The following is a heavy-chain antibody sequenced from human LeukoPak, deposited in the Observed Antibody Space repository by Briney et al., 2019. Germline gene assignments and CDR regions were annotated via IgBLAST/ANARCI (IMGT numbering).Heavy chain of an antibody. V-gene: IGHV3-21*01. J-gene: IGHJ4*02. D-gene: IGHD3-22*01. CDR2: ISSSSSYI. Sequence: GGSLRLSCAASGFTFSSYSMNWVRQAPGKGLEWVSSISSSSSYIYYADSVKGRFTISRDNAKNSLYLQMNSLRAEDTAVYYCARKEGDSSGRGFFDYWGQGTLVTVSS. CDR3: ARKEGDSSGRGFFDY. CDR1: GFTFSSYS.